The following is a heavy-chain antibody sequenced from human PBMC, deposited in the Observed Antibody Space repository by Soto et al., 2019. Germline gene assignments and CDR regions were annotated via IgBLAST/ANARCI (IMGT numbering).Heavy chain of an antibody. J-gene: IGHJ4*02. CDR3: AKANKICGGVSGVGYYFDY. CDR2: ISYDGSNK. V-gene: IGHV3-30*18. Sequence: GGSLRLSCAASGFTFSSYGMHWVRQAPGKGLEWVALISYDGSNKYYADSVKGRFTISRDNSENTLYLHMNSLRAEDTAVYYCAKANKICGGVSGVGYYFDYWAQGPLVPVSS. D-gene: IGHD2-21*01. CDR1: GFTFSSYG.